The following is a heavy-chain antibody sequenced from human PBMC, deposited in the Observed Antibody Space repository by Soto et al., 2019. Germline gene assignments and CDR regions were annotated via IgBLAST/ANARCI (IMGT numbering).Heavy chain of an antibody. J-gene: IGHJ4*02. CDR1: GGSISTFH. D-gene: IGHD1-26*01. CDR2: VYYTGST. Sequence: QVQLQESGPGLVKPSETLSLTCSVSGGSISTFHWSWIRQPPGKGPEWIGYVYYTGSTNYNTSFTSRVTISVDTSKNQFSLMLTSVTAADTAVYYCVRWVGHFDFWGQGTLVTVSS. CDR3: VRWVGHFDF. V-gene: IGHV4-59*03.